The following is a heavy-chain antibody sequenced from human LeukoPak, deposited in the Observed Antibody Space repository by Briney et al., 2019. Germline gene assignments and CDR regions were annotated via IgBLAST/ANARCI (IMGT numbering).Heavy chain of an antibody. D-gene: IGHD1-26*01. J-gene: IGHJ4*02. CDR1: GFTYSNYW. V-gene: IGHV3-74*01. CDR2: INSDATST. CDR3: ATSLYSGTKLDY. Sequence: GGSLRLSCAASGFTYSNYWMHWVRQTPGKGLVWVSRINSDATSTSYADSVKGRFTISRDRAKNTLYLQMNGLRADDTAVYYCATSLYSGTKLDYWGQGTLVTVSS.